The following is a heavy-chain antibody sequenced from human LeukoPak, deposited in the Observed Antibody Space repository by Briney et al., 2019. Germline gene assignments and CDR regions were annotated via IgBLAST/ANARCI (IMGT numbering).Heavy chain of an antibody. CDR2: IIPIFGTA. CDR1: GGTFSSYA. D-gene: IGHD3-3*01. CDR3: ARPGPYDFWSGYYIPLDY. J-gene: IGHJ4*02. V-gene: IGHV1-69*13. Sequence: ASVKVSCKASGGTFSSYAISWVRQAPGQGLEWMGGIIPIFGTANYAQKFQRRVTITADESTSTAYMELSSLRSEDTAVYYCARPGPYDFWSGYYIPLDYWGQGTLVTVSS.